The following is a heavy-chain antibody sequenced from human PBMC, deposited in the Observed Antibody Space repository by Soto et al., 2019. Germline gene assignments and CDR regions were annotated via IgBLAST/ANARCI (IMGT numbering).Heavy chain of an antibody. CDR2: ISGYNVDT. CDR3: ARDKMIYTFGSGTFDY. CDR1: GYTFTSFG. J-gene: IGHJ4*02. Sequence: QIQLVQSGAEVKKPGASVKVSCKASGYTFTSFGISWVRQAPGQGLEWMGWISGYNVDTDIAQKVQGRVTMTTDTSTSTAYMELRSLRSDDTAVYFCARDKMIYTFGSGTFDYWGQGTVVTVSS. D-gene: IGHD3-10*01. V-gene: IGHV1-18*04.